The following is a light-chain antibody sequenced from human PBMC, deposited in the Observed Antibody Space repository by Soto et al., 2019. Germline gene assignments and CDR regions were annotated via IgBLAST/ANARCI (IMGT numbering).Light chain of an antibody. CDR1: SSNIGAGYD. V-gene: IGLV1-40*01. CDR3: QSCDNSLSGVV. Sequence: QSVLTQPPSVSGAPGQRVTISCTGSSSNIGAGYDVHWYQQLPGTAPKLLIYGNSDRPSGVPDRFSGSKSGTSASLAITGLQAEDEADYYCQSCDNSLSGVVFGGGTKVTVL. J-gene: IGLJ2*01. CDR2: GNS.